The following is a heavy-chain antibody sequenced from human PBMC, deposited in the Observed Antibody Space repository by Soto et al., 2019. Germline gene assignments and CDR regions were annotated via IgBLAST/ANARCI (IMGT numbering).Heavy chain of an antibody. J-gene: IGHJ4*02. CDR1: GYTLSSFG. D-gene: IGHD6-19*01. CDR3: VRTRQQWLVGDS. V-gene: IGHV1-3*01. CDR2: INAGNGNT. Sequence: QGQLVQSGAEVKKPGASVKVSCKASGYTLSSFGIHWVRQAPGQRLEWMGWINAGNGNTKYSQKLQGRVTFSRDTSANTAYMELTSLTSEDTAVYYCVRTRQQWLVGDSWGQGSLVTVSS.